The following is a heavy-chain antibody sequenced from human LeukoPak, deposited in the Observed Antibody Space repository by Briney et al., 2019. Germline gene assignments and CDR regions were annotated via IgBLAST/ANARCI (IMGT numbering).Heavy chain of an antibody. D-gene: IGHD3-3*01. CDR2: IYYSGST. V-gene: IGHV4-39*07. J-gene: IGHJ4*02. Sequence: SETLSLTCTVSGGSISSSSYYWGWIRQPPGKGLECIGNIYYSGSTYYNPSLKSRVTISVDTSKNQFSLKLSSVTAADTAVYYCARVYDFWSTFDYRGQGTLVTVSS. CDR3: ARVYDFWSTFDY. CDR1: GGSISSSSYY.